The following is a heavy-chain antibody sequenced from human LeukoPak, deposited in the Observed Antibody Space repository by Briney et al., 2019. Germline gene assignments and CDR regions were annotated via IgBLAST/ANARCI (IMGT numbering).Heavy chain of an antibody. V-gene: IGHV4-39*01. CDR2: IYYSGST. CDR1: GGSISSSSYY. D-gene: IGHD1-26*01. J-gene: IGHJ4*02. CDR3: ARQGLEWELPRMMFYPTTFDY. Sequence: SETLSLTCTVSGGSISSSSYYWGWIRQPPGKELEWIGSIYYSGSTYYNPSLKSRVTISVDTSKNQFSLKLSSVTAADTAVYYCARQGLEWELPRMMFYPTTFDYWGQGTLVTVSS.